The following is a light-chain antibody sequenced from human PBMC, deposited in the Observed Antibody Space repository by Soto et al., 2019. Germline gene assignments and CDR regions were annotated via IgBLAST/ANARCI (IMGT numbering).Light chain of an antibody. V-gene: IGKV3-20*01. CDR1: QSVSSSY. J-gene: IGKJ1*01. Sequence: EIVLTQSPGTLSLSPGERATLSCRASQSVSSSYLAWYQQKPGQAPRLLIYGASSRATGIQDRFSGSGSGKDFTLTISRLEPEGFAVYYCQQYGSSSWTFGQGTKVEIK. CDR3: QQYGSSSWT. CDR2: GAS.